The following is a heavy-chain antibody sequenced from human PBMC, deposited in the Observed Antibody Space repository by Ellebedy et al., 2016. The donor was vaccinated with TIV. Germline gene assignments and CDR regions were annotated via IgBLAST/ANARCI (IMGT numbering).Heavy chain of an antibody. CDR3: AASAVAGRRLLPLDY. Sequence: SETLSLXXTVSGGSISSSSYYWGWIRQPPGKGLEWIGSIYYSGRTYYNPSLKSRVIISVDTSKNQFSLRLSSVTAADTAVYYCAASAVAGRRLLPLDYWGQGARVTVSS. V-gene: IGHV4-39*01. D-gene: IGHD6-19*01. J-gene: IGHJ4*02. CDR1: GGSISSSSYY. CDR2: IYYSGRT.